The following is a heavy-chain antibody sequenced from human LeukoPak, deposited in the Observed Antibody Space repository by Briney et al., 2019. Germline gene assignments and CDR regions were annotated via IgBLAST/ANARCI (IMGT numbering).Heavy chain of an antibody. CDR3: ARVPEYSSGWRIDY. CDR2: IWYDGSNK. CDR1: GFTFSSYG. D-gene: IGHD6-19*01. J-gene: IGHJ4*02. V-gene: IGHV3-33*01. Sequence: GGSLRLSCAASGFTFSSYGMHWVRQAPGKGLEWVAVIWYDGSNKYYADSVKGRFTISRDNSKNTLYLQMNSLRAEDTAVYYCARVPEYSSGWRIDYWGQGTLVTVSS.